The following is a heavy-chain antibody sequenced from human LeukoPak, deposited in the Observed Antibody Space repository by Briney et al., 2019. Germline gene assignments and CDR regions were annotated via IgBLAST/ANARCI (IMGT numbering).Heavy chain of an antibody. CDR2: INPNSGGT. J-gene: IGHJ4*02. V-gene: IGHV1-2*02. CDR3: ARTKYSSSWYVAY. CDR1: GYTFTGYY. D-gene: IGHD6-13*01. Sequence: ASVKVSCKASGYTFTGYYMHWVRQAPGRGLEWTGWINPNSGGTNYAQKFQGRVTMTRDTSISTAYMELSRLRSDDTAVYYCARTKYSSSWYVAYWGQGTLVTVSS.